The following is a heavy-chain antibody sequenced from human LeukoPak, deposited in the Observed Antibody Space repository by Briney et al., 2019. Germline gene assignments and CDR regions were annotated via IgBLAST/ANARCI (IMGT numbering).Heavy chain of an antibody. CDR1: GYTFTGYY. J-gene: IGHJ4*02. D-gene: IGHD3-10*01. Sequence: PGASVTVSCKASGYTFTGYYMHWVRQAPGQGLEWMGWINPNSGGTNYAQKFQGRVTMTRDTSISTAYMELSRLRSDDTAVYYCARDLYGSGSYIVNYWGQGTLVTVSS. CDR3: ARDLYGSGSYIVNY. V-gene: IGHV1-2*02. CDR2: INPNSGGT.